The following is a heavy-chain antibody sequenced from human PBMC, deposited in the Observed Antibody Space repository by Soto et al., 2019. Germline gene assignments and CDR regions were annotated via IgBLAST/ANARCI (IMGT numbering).Heavy chain of an antibody. J-gene: IGHJ4*02. CDR1: GYTFTSYG. D-gene: IGHD2-21*01. CDR3: ARFQMSEFHPHILDY. Sequence: GASVKVSCKAPGYTFTSYGIGWVRQAPGQGLEWMGWISAYNGNTNYARKLQGRVTMTTDTSTSTAYMELRSLRSDDTAVYYCARFQMSEFHPHILDYWGQGTLVTVSS. V-gene: IGHV1-18*01. CDR2: ISAYNGNT.